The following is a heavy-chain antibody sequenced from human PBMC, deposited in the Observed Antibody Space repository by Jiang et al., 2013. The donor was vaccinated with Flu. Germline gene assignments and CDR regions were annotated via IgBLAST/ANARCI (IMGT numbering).Heavy chain of an antibody. Sequence: GAEVKKPGESLKISCKGSGYSFTSYWIGWVRQMPGKGPEWMGIIYPGDSDTRYSPSFQGQVTISADKSISTAYLQWSSLKASDTAMYYCARYLEAQDGYPIYYFDYWGQGTLVTVSS. V-gene: IGHV5-51*01. CDR1: GYSFTSYW. D-gene: IGHD5-24*01. CDR3: ARYLEAQDGYPIYYFDY. CDR2: IYPGDSDT. J-gene: IGHJ4*02.